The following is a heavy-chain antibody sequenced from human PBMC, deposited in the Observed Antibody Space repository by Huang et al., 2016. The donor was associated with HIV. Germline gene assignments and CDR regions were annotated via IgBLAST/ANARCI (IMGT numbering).Heavy chain of an antibody. V-gene: IGHV1-18*01. CDR3: AREGIAGDSD. J-gene: IGHJ4*02. CDR1: GYTFTSYG. D-gene: IGHD6-13*01. CDR2: STAYKGDT. Sequence: QVQLLQSGAEVKKPGASVKVSCKASGYTFTSYGISWVRRAPGQGLEWMGWSTAYKGDTNYAQKFQGRLTMTTDTSTSTAYMELRSLRSDDTAMYYCAREGIAGDSDWGQGTLVTVSS.